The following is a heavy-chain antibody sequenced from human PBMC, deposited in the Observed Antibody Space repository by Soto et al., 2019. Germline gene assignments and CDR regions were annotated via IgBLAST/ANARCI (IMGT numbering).Heavy chain of an antibody. V-gene: IGHV4-59*08. CDR1: GGSISSYY. Sequence: SETLSLTCTVSGGSISSYYWSWIRQPPGKGLEWIGYIYYSGSTNYNPSLKSRVTISVDTSKNQFSLKLSSVTAADTAVYYCAGLGGSGHFPRYYFDYWGQGTLVTVSS. CDR3: AGLGGSGHFPRYYFDY. CDR2: IYYSGST. D-gene: IGHD2-15*01. J-gene: IGHJ4*02.